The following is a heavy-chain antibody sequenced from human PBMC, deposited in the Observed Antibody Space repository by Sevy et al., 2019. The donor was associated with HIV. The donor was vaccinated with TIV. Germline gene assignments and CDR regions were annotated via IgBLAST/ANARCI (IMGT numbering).Heavy chain of an antibody. J-gene: IGHJ5*02. V-gene: IGHV4-4*07. D-gene: IGHD2-21*01. CDR2: IYTSGST. CDR3: ARTSEGEAPNWFDP. CDR1: SGSISSYY. Sequence: SETLSLTCTVSSGSISSYYWSWIRQPAGKGLEWIGGIYTSGSTNYNPSLKSRVTMSVDTSKNQFSLKLSSVTAADTAVYYCARTSEGEAPNWFDPWGQGTLVTVSS.